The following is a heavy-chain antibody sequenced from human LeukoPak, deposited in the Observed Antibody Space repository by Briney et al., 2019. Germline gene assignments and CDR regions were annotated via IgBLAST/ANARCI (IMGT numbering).Heavy chain of an antibody. CDR2: IFYSGTT. V-gene: IGHV4-59*01. CDR1: GGSISTYY. CDR3: ARESATKYYFEY. Sequence: SETLSLTCSVSGGSISTYYWSWIRQPPGMGLEWIGYIFYSGTTNYNPSLKSRLTISVDTAKNQFSLRLRSVTAADTAVYYCARESATKYYFEYWGQGSLVTVSS. J-gene: IGHJ4*02. D-gene: IGHD1-1*01.